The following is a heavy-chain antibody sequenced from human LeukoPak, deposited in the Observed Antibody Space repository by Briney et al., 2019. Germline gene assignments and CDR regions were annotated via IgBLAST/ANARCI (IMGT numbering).Heavy chain of an antibody. D-gene: IGHD3-22*01. CDR2: ISAYNGNT. CDR1: AYTFSNYG. J-gene: IGHJ4*02. V-gene: IGHV1-18*01. Sequence: ASVKVSCKASAYTFSNYGFNWVRQAPGQGLEWMGWISAYNGNTNYAQKLQGRVTMTTDTSTSTAYMELRSLRSDDTAVYYCARGAADYYDSSGYYWGQGTLVTVSS. CDR3: ARGAADYYDSSGYY.